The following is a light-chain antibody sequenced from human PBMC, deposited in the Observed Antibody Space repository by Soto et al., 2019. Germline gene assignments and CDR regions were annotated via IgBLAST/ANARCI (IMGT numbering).Light chain of an antibody. J-gene: IGKJ5*01. CDR1: QSVRSN. CDR2: DTS. CDR3: QQRHMWPIT. Sequence: EIVMAQSPVTLSVSPGERVTLSCRASQSVRSNLAWYQQRPGQAPRLLISDTSTRATGIPARFSGSGSGTEFTLTISSLQSEDFAVYYCQQRHMWPITFGQGSRLEIK. V-gene: IGKV3-15*01.